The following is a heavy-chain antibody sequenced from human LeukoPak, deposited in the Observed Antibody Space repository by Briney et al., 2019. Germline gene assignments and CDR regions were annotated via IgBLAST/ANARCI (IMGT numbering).Heavy chain of an antibody. CDR3: ARESPSLGYCSGGSCYRYFDY. Sequence: ASVKVSCKASGYTFTGYYMHWVRQAPGQGLEWMGWINPNSSGTNYAQKFQGRVTMTRDTSISTAYMELSRLRSDDTAVYYCARESPSLGYCSGGSCYRYFDYWGQGTLVTVSS. D-gene: IGHD2-15*01. CDR1: GYTFTGYY. J-gene: IGHJ4*02. CDR2: INPNSSGT. V-gene: IGHV1-2*02.